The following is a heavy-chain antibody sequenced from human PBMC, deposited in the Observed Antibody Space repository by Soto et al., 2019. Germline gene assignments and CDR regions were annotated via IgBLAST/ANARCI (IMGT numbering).Heavy chain of an antibody. CDR2: ISGSGGST. V-gene: IGHV3-23*01. CDR1: GFTFSGYV. J-gene: IGHJ6*02. CDR3: AKDGDV. Sequence: EVQLLESGGGFVQPGGSLRLSCAASGFTFSGYVMTWVRQGPGKGLEWVSGISGSGGSTYYADSVKGRFTISRDNSKNTLYLQMNSLRGEDTAVYYCAKDGDVWGQGTTVTVSS.